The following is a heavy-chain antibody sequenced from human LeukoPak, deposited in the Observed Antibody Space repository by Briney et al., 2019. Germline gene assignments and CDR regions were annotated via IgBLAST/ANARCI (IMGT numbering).Heavy chain of an antibody. CDR2: ISSSGNTK. J-gene: IGHJ4*02. CDR3: ARSGDGYNFGDY. V-gene: IGHV3-48*03. Sequence: GGSLRLSCAASGFTFSSYEMNWVRQAPGKGLEWVSYISSSGNTKDYADSVKGRFTISRDNAKNSVLLQMNSLRAEDTAVYYCARSGDGYNFGDYWGQGTLVTVSS. D-gene: IGHD5-24*01. CDR1: GFTFSSYE.